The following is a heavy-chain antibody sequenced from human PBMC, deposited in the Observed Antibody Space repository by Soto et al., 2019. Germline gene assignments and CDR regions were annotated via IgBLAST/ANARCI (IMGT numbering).Heavy chain of an antibody. CDR1: GGSISSGGYY. V-gene: IGHV4-61*08. J-gene: IGHJ3*02. CDR2: IYYSGST. Sequence: SETLSLTCTVSGGSISSGGYYWSWVRQHPGKGLEWIGYIYYSGSTYYNPSLKSRVTISVDTSKNQFSLKLSSVTAADTAVYYCARATFGGDTAFSVAFDIWGQGTMVTVSS. CDR3: ARATFGGDTAFSVAFDI. D-gene: IGHD5-18*01.